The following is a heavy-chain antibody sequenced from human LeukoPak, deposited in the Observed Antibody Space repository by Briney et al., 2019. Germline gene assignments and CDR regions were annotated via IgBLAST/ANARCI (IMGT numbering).Heavy chain of an antibody. CDR3: ATGPTGYDSRFDAFDI. V-gene: IGHV1-24*01. CDR1: GYTLTELS. J-gene: IGHJ3*02. D-gene: IGHD5-12*01. CDR2: FDPEDGET. Sequence: GASVKVSCKVSGYTLTELSMHWVRQAPGKGLEWMRGFDPEDGETIYAQKFQGRVTMTEDTSTDTAYMELSSLRSEDTAVYYCATGPTGYDSRFDAFDIWGQGTMVTVSS.